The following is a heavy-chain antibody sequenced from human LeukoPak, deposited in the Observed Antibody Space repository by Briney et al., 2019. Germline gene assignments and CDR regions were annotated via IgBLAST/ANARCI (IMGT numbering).Heavy chain of an antibody. Sequence: SVKVSCKASGGTFSSYAISWVRQAPGQGLEWMGRIIPIFGTANYAQKFQGRVTITTDESASTAHMELSSLRSEDTAVYYCARERDIAVAGIYYFDYWGQGTLVTVSS. V-gene: IGHV1-69*05. CDR3: ARERDIAVAGIYYFDY. J-gene: IGHJ4*02. CDR2: IIPIFGTA. D-gene: IGHD6-19*01. CDR1: GGTFSSYA.